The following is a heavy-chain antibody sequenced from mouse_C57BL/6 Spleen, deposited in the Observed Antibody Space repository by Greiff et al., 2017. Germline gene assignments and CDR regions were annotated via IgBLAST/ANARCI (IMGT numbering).Heavy chain of an antibody. CDR2: FYPGSGSI. D-gene: IGHD1-1*01. J-gene: IGHJ4*01. Sequence: VKLQESGAELVKPGASVKLSCKASGYTFTEYTINWVKQRSGQGLEWIGWFYPGSGSITYNEKFKDKATLTADKSSSTVYKELRRMTSEDSAGYFCARHEGLCDDCGSVMDYWGQGTSVTVSS. V-gene: IGHV1-62-2*01. CDR3: ARHEGLCDDCGSVMDY. CDR1: GYTFTEYT.